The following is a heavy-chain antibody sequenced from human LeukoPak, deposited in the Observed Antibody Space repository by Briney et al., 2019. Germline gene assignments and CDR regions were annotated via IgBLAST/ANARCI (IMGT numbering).Heavy chain of an antibody. CDR3: ARVYYDILTGYYLLDY. D-gene: IGHD3-9*01. CDR1: GGSISSYY. J-gene: IGHJ4*02. Sequence: SETLSLTCTVSGGSISSYYWSWIRQPPGKGLEWIGCIYYSGSTNYNPSLKSRVTISVDTSKNQFSLKLSSVTAADTAVYYCARVYYDILTGYYLLDYWGQGTLVTVSS. CDR2: IYYSGST. V-gene: IGHV4-59*01.